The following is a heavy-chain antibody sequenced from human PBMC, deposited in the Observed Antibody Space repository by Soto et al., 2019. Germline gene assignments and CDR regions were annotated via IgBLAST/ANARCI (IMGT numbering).Heavy chain of an antibody. CDR2: ISAYNGNT. Sequence: QVQLVQSGAEVKKPGASVKVSCKASGYTFSSYGFSWVRQAPGQGLEWMGWISAYNGNTNYAQKLQGRVTMTTHTSTSTAYMEVRSLRPDDTAVYYCARDRITMRRGGKYGMDVWGQGTTVTVSS. V-gene: IGHV1-18*01. CDR3: ARDRITMRRGGKYGMDV. J-gene: IGHJ6*02. D-gene: IGHD3-10*01. CDR1: GYTFSSYG.